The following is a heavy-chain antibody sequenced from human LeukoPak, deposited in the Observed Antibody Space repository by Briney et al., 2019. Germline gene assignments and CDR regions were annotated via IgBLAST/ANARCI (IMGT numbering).Heavy chain of an antibody. CDR2: IIPIFGTA. CDR3: ARGTSRLGYCSGGSCYTPPFDP. D-gene: IGHD2-15*01. Sequence: SVKVSCKASGGTFSSYAISWVRQAPGQGLEWMGGIIPIFGTANYAQKFQGRVTITADESTSTAYMELSSLRSEDTAVYYCARGTSRLGYCSGGSCYTPPFDPWGQGTLVTISS. J-gene: IGHJ5*02. V-gene: IGHV1-69*13. CDR1: GGTFSSYA.